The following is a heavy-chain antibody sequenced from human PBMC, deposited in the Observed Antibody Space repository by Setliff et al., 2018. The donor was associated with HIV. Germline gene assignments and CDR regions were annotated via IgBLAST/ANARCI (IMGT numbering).Heavy chain of an antibody. D-gene: IGHD6-13*01. CDR2: IYYSGST. CDR3: ARGEQLVDNWFDP. V-gene: IGHV4-39*07. CDR1: GFTFSSYW. J-gene: IGHJ5*02. Sequence: PGGSLRLSCAASGFTFSSYWMHWVRQPPGKGLEWIGSIYYSGSTYYNPSLQSRLTISVDTSRNQFSLKLNSVTAADTAVYYCARGEQLVDNWFDPWGQGTLVTVSS.